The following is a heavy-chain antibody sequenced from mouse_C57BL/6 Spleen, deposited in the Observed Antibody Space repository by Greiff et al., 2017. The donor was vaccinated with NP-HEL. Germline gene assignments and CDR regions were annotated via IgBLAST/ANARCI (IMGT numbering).Heavy chain of an antibody. CDR1: GYTFTSYW. CDR2: IDPSDSET. V-gene: IGHV1-52*01. CDR3: ARAGDYYGSSPAYYAMDY. Sequence: QVQLQQPGAELVRPGSSVKLSCKASGYTFTSYWMHWVKQRPIQGLEWIGNIDPSDSETHYNPKFKDKATLTVDKSSSTAYMQLSSLTSEDSAVYYCARAGDYYGSSPAYYAMDYWGQGTSVTVSS. J-gene: IGHJ4*01. D-gene: IGHD1-1*01.